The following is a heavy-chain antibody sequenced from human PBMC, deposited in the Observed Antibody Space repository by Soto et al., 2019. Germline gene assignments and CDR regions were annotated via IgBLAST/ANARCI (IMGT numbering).Heavy chain of an antibody. CDR2: TYYRSKWYS. D-gene: IGHD1-20*01. CDR3: ARDPGDNWNYVDY. CDR1: GDSVSSNSSV. J-gene: IGHJ4*02. V-gene: IGHV6-1*01. Sequence: SQTLSLTFAISGDSVSSNSSVWNCISQSPSRGLEWLGRTYYRSKWYSDYAVSVKSRITINPDTSKNQFSLQLNSVTPEDTAVYYCARDPGDNWNYVDYWGQGTLVTVSS.